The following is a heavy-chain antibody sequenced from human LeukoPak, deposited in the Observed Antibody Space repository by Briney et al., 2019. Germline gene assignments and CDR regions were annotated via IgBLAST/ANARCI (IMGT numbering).Heavy chain of an antibody. J-gene: IGHJ4*02. CDR2: ISSSSSYI. Sequence: GGSLRLSCAASGFTFSSYSMNWVRQAPGKGLEWVSSISSSSSYIYYADSVKGRFTISRDNAKNSLYLQMYSLRAEDTAVYYCAKYCITTSCYGSVDYWGQGTLVTVSS. CDR3: AKYCITTSCYGSVDY. CDR1: GFTFSSYS. D-gene: IGHD2-2*01. V-gene: IGHV3-21*01.